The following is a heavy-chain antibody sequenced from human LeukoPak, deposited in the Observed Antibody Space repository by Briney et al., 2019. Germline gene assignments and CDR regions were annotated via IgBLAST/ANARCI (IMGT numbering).Heavy chain of an antibody. V-gene: IGHV3-53*01. CDR1: GFTVSSNY. CDR3: AREPGGTYYYDSSGYYDY. J-gene: IGHJ4*02. Sequence: GGSLRLSCAASGFTVSSNYMSWVRQAPGKGLEWVSVIYSGGSTYCADSVKGRFTISRDNSKYTLYLQMNSLRAEDTAVYYCAREPGGTYYYDSSGYYDYWGQGTLVTVSS. CDR2: IYSGGST. D-gene: IGHD3-22*01.